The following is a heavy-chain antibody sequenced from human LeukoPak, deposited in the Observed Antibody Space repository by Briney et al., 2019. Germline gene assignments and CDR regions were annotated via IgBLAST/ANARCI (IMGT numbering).Heavy chain of an antibody. CDR3: ARDRYDMLPGYYRWVRAFDI. J-gene: IGHJ3*02. CDR1: GYTFTSYG. D-gene: IGHD3-9*01. Sequence: ASVKVSCKASGYTFTSYGISWVRQAPGQGLEWMGWISAYNGNTNYAQKLQGRVTMTTDTSTSTAYMELRSLRSDDTAVYYCARDRYDMLPGYYRWVRAFDIWGQGTMVTVSS. V-gene: IGHV1-18*01. CDR2: ISAYNGNT.